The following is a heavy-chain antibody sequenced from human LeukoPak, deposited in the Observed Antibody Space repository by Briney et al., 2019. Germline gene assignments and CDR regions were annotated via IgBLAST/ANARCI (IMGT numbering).Heavy chain of an antibody. J-gene: IGHJ4*02. CDR2: IYYSGST. D-gene: IGHD3-22*01. CDR3: ARETITMIDLY. V-gene: IGHV4-59*12. Sequence: SETLSLTCTVSGGSISSYYWSWIRQPPGKGLEWIGYIYYSGSTNYNPSLKSRVTISVDTSKNQFSLKLSSVTAADTAVYYCARETITMIDLYWGQGTLVTVSS. CDR1: GGSISSYY.